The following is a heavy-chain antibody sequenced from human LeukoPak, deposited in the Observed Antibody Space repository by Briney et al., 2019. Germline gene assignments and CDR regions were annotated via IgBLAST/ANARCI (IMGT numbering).Heavy chain of an antibody. J-gene: IGHJ5*02. CDR2: INPNSGGT. CDR3: ARDPLSSQYQLLYPSGFTGGWFDP. D-gene: IGHD2-2*02. CDR1: GYTFTGYY. V-gene: IGHV1-2*02. Sequence: ASVKVSCKASGYTFTGYYMHWVRQAPGQGLEWMGWINPNSGGTNYAQKFQGRVTMTRDTSISTAYMELSRLRSDDTAVYYCARDPLSSQYQLLYPSGFTGGWFDPWGQGTPVTVSS.